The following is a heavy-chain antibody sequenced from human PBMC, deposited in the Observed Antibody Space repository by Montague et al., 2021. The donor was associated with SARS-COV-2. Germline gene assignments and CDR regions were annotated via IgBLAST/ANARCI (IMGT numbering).Heavy chain of an antibody. J-gene: IGHJ6*02. Sequence: SETLSLTCTVSGGSISGSNYYWGWIRQPPGKGLEWIGNMYYSGSTYYNPSLKSRVTTSIDTSKNQFSLKLSSVTAADTAVYYCARDDIVLQGVTKGMDVWGQGTTVTVSS. CDR3: ARDDIVLQGVTKGMDV. CDR2: MYYSGST. V-gene: IGHV4-39*07. D-gene: IGHD3-10*01. CDR1: GGSISGSNYY.